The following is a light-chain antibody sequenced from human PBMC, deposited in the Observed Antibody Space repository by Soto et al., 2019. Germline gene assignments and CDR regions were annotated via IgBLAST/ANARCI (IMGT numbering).Light chain of an antibody. CDR3: QLAYSVPFA. CDR1: RDFNTW. J-gene: IGKJ3*01. Sequence: DIQMTQSPSSVSASVGDRVTITCRASRDFNTWLAWYQQKPGKAPKLLIDAASTVQSGVPSRFSGSGSGTDFTLTISSLQPEDSGTYYCQLAYSVPFAFGPGTKVDLK. CDR2: AAS. V-gene: IGKV1-12*02.